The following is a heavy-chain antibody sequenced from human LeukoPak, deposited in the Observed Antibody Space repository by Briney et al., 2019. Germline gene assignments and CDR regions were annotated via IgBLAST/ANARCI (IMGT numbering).Heavy chain of an antibody. D-gene: IGHD5-18*01. CDR2: IYYSGST. CDR3: ARDKQRNWFDP. V-gene: IGHV4-59*01. J-gene: IGHJ5*02. Sequence: PSETLYLTCTVSGGSISSYYWSWIRQPPGKGLEWIGYIYYSGSTNYNPSLKSRVTISVDTTKNQFPLKLSSVTAADTAVYYCARDKQRNWFDPWGQGTLVTVSS. CDR1: GGSISSYY.